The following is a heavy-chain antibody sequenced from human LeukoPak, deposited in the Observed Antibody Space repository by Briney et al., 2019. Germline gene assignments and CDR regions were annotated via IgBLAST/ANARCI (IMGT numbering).Heavy chain of an antibody. V-gene: IGHV4-39*01. CDR3: ARTKYYFDSSDYFFFDP. Sequence: KTSETLSLTCTVSYESISSSSHYWGWIRRPPGKGLEWIGGIDSRRNIHSNPSLDSRATISVDTSKNQFSLKLSSVTAADTAVYYCARTKYYFDSSDYFFFDPWGQGILVTVSS. CDR1: YESISSSSHY. D-gene: IGHD3-22*01. CDR2: IDSRRNI. J-gene: IGHJ5*02.